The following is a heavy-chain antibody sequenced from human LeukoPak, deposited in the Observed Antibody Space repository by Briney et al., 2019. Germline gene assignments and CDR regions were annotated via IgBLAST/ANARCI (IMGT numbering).Heavy chain of an antibody. CDR1: GYTFTGYY. CDR3: ARGPPYYYHYYMDV. V-gene: IGHV1-2*02. Sequence: ASVKVSCKASGYTFTGYYMHWVRQAPGQGLEWMGWINPNGGGTNYAQKFQGRVTMTRDTSISTAYMELSRLRSDDTAVYYCARGPPYYYHYYMDVWGKGTTVTVSS. CDR2: INPNGGGT. J-gene: IGHJ6*03.